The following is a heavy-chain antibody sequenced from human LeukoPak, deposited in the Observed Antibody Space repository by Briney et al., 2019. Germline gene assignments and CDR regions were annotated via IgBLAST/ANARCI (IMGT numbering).Heavy chain of an antibody. V-gene: IGHV4-39*07. CDR3: ARVQTGGSGYYMDV. D-gene: IGHD1-26*01. Sequence: SETLSLTCSVSGDSISSSSYYWGWIRQPPGKGLEWIGSIYYSGSTNYNPSLKSRVTISVDTSKNQFSLKLSSVTAADTAVYYCARVQTGGSGYYMDVWGKGTTATVSS. J-gene: IGHJ6*03. CDR1: GDSISSSSYY. CDR2: IYYSGST.